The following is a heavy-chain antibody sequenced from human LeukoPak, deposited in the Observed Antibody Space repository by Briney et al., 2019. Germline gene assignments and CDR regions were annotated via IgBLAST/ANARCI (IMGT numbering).Heavy chain of an antibody. CDR1: GGSINSYY. J-gene: IGHJ4*02. CDR2: ISYSGRT. V-gene: IGHV4-59*01. Sequence: SETLSLTCTVSGGSINSYYWSWIRQPPGKGLEWIGYISYSGRTNYNPSLKSRVTISLDSSKKQFFLKLSSVTAADTALYYCARGNANWGQGTLVTVSS. CDR3: ARGNAN.